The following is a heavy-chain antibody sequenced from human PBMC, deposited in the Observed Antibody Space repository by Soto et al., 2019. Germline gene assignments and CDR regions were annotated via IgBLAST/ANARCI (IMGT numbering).Heavy chain of an antibody. CDR1: GLTFSDRY. D-gene: IGHD4-17*01. J-gene: IGHJ4*02. CDR3: TTVTTVDYYFDY. Sequence: LRLSCGASGLTFSDRYMDWVRQAPGKGLEWVGRIRKKTNSYTTEYAASVKGRFIISRDDSTNSLYLQMSSLKTEDTAVYYCTTVTTVDYYFDYWGQGTLVTVSS. CDR2: IRKKTNSYTT. V-gene: IGHV3-72*01.